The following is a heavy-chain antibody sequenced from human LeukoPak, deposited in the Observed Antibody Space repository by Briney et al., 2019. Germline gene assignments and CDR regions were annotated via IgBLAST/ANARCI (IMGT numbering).Heavy chain of an antibody. J-gene: IGHJ4*02. D-gene: IGHD2-8*01. V-gene: IGHV1-69*01. CDR3: ARDDPDKPMVYTVLNH. Sequence: SVKVSCKASGGTFRNYAFTWVRQAPGQGLQWMGGIIPVFGAAHYARMFQDRVTITADESTTTVYMDLTGLRSEDTAVYYCARDDPDKPMVYTVLNHWGQGTLVTVSS. CDR2: IIPVFGAA. CDR1: GGTFRNYA.